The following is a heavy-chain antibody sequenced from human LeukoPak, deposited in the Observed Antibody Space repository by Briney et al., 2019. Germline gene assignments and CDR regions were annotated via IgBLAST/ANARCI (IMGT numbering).Heavy chain of an antibody. CDR3: ARDLLPAGSSDY. V-gene: IGHV4-4*07. D-gene: IGHD6-19*01. J-gene: IGHJ4*02. CDR2: IYTSGST. Sequence: SETLSLTCTVSGVSISSYYWSWIRQPAGKGLEWIGRIYTSGSTNYNPSLKSRVTMSVDTSKNQFSLKLSSVTAADTAVYYCARDLLPAGSSDYWGQGTLVTVSS. CDR1: GVSISSYY.